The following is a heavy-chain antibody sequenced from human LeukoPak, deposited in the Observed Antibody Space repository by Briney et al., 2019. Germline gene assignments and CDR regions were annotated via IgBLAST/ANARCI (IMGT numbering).Heavy chain of an antibody. Sequence: GGSLRLSCAASGFTFDDYAMHWVRQAPGKGLEWVLGISWNNGSIGYADSVKGRLTISRDNAKNSLYLQMNSLRAEDTALYYCAKETRIMITFGGVIGNDAFDIWGQGTMVTVSS. D-gene: IGHD3-16*02. CDR3: AKETRIMITFGGVIGNDAFDI. J-gene: IGHJ3*02. CDR1: GFTFDDYA. V-gene: IGHV3-9*01. CDR2: ISWNNGSI.